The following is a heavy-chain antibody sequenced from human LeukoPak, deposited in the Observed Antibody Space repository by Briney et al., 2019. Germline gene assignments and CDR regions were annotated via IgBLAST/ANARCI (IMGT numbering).Heavy chain of an antibody. V-gene: IGHV1-69*13. CDR2: IIPIFGTA. D-gene: IGHD5-24*01. CDR1: GGTFSSYA. CDR3: ARSHPRDGYNFDY. J-gene: IGHJ4*02. Sequence: ASVKVSCKASGGTFSSYAISWVRQAPGQGLEWMGGIIPIFGTANYAQKFQGRVTITADESTSTAYMELSSLRSEDTAVYYCARSHPRDGYNFDYWGQGTLVTVSS.